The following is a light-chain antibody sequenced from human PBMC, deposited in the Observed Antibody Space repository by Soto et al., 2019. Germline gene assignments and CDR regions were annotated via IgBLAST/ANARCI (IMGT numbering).Light chain of an antibody. Sequence: DIQMTQSPSSLSASVGDIVTITCRASQDINNYLACYQQRPGKVPKRLIYAASTLQAGVPSRFSGTGSVTDFTLTISSLQPEYGARYYCQRYYIAPRTFGGGTRVEVE. J-gene: IGKJ4*01. V-gene: IGKV1-27*01. CDR3: QRYYIAPRT. CDR2: AAS. CDR1: QDINNY.